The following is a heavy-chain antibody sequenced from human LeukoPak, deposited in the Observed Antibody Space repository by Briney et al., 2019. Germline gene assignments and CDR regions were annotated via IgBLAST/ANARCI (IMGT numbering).Heavy chain of an antibody. CDR2: INPSGGST. V-gene: IGHV1-46*01. D-gene: IGHD6-13*01. CDR1: GYTFTRYY. CDR3: ASSLAAHRLDY. Sequence: ASVKVSCKASGYTFTRYYMHWVRQAPGQGLEWMGIINPSGGSTTYAQKFQGRVTITADKSTSTAYMGLSSLRSEDTAVYYCASSLAAHRLDYWGQGTLVTVSS. J-gene: IGHJ4*02.